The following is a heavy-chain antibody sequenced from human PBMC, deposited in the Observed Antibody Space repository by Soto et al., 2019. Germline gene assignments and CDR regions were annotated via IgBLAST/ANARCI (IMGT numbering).Heavy chain of an antibody. Sequence: SETLSLTCAVSGYSISSGYYWGWIRQPPGKGLEWIGSIYHSGSTYYNPSLKSRVTISVDTSKNQSSLKLSSVTAADTAVYYCARNYDSSAPGAFDIWGQGTMVTVSS. D-gene: IGHD3-22*01. J-gene: IGHJ3*02. CDR2: IYHSGST. CDR3: ARNYDSSAPGAFDI. V-gene: IGHV4-38-2*01. CDR1: GYSISSGYY.